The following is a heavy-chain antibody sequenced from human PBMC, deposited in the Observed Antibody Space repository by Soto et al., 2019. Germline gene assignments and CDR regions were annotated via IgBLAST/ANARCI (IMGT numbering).Heavy chain of an antibody. Sequence: QVQLVQSGAEVKKPGASVKISCKASGYTFTSYDINWVRQATGHGLEWMGWMNPNSGNTAYAQKFEGRVTMTSNTYTSTAYMELSSLRSEEMAVYYCARERRDGYDNWGQGTLVTVSS. CDR2: MNPNSGNT. CDR1: GYTFTSYD. D-gene: IGHD5-12*01. J-gene: IGHJ4*02. V-gene: IGHV1-8*01. CDR3: ARERRDGYDN.